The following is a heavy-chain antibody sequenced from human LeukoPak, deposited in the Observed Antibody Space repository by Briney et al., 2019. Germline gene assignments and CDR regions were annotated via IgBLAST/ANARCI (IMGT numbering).Heavy chain of an antibody. Sequence: SETLSLTCSVSGGSISSYYWSWIRQPPGKGLEWIGYIYNSGSTNYKSPLRSRVTMSGDTSKNQFSLKLISVTAADTAVYYCARSDYCGGDCYVSHWGQGTLVTVSS. CDR2: IYNSGST. V-gene: IGHV4-59*08. D-gene: IGHD2-21*01. CDR3: ARSDYCGGDCYVSH. CDR1: GGSISSYY. J-gene: IGHJ1*01.